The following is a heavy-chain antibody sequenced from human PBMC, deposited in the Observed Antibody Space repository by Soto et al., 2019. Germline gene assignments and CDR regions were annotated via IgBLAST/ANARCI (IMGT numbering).Heavy chain of an antibody. J-gene: IGHJ5*02. CDR1: GYTFSSCT. CDR2: INAGNGNT. Sequence: ASVKVSCKASGYTFSSCTMHWVRQAPGQSLEWMGWINAGNGNTKYSQKFQGRVTITRDTSASTAYMELSSLRSEDTAVYYCARRGGIVLIVYARTKDNWFDPWGQGTLVTVSS. CDR3: ARRGGIVLIVYARTKDNWFDP. V-gene: IGHV1-3*01. D-gene: IGHD2-8*01.